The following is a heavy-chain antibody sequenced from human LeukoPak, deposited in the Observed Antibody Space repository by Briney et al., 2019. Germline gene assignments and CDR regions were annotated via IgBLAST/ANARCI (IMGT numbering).Heavy chain of an antibody. CDR3: ARLWSTYCSGGSCPHQPNY. D-gene: IGHD2-15*01. CDR2: IYYSGST. Sequence: ETLSLTCTVSGASISGSSHYFWGWIRQPPGKGLEWIGSIYYSGSTYYNPSLKSRVTISVDTSKNQFSLKLSSVTAADTAVYYCARLWSTYCSGGSCPHQPNYWGQGTLVTVSS. V-gene: IGHV4-39*01. CDR1: GASISGSSHYF. J-gene: IGHJ4*02.